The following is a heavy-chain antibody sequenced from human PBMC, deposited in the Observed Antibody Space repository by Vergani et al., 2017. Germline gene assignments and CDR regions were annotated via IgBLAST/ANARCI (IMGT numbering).Heavy chain of an antibody. D-gene: IGHD3-22*01. CDR3: AKDRENYYYDSSGYYLY. Sequence: EVQLVESGGGLVKPGGSLRLSCAASGFTFSSYSMNWVRQAPGKGLEWVSAISGSGGSTYYADSVKGRFTISRDNSKNTLYLQMNSLRAEDTAVYYCAKDRENYYYDSSGYYLYWGQGTLVTVSS. CDR2: ISGSGGST. V-gene: IGHV3-23*04. J-gene: IGHJ4*02. CDR1: GFTFSSYS.